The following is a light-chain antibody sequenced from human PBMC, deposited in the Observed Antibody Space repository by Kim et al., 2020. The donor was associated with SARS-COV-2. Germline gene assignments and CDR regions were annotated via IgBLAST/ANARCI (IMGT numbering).Light chain of an antibody. CDR3: QQYYGHPLT. J-gene: IGKJ4*01. V-gene: IGKV4-1*01. CDR2: WAS. Sequence: DIVMTQSPDFRTVALGERATINCKSSQNLLYNSNNKNYLAWYQQKPGQPPKLLIHWASTRESGVPDRFSGSGSRTDFTLTISSLEAEDVAVYYCQQYYGHPLTFGGGTKVDIK. CDR1: QNLLYNSNNKNY.